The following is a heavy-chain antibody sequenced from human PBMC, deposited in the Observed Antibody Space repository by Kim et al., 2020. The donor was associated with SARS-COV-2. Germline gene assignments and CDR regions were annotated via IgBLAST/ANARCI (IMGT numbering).Heavy chain of an antibody. J-gene: IGHJ3*02. CDR1: GFTFSSYG. V-gene: IGHV3-33*01. CDR2: IWYDGSDN. Sequence: GGSLRLSCAASGFTFSSYGMHWVRQAPGKGLEWLAVIWYDGSDNYYADSVRGRFTISRDNSKNTLYLQMNSLRVEDTAIYYCARDNHALDIWGQGAMVT. CDR3: ARDNHALDI.